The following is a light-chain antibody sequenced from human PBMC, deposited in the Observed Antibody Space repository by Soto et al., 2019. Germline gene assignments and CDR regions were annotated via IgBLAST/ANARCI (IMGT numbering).Light chain of an antibody. CDR1: SGDVGGYDY. V-gene: IGLV2-14*01. CDR3: SSYTSSSTLVV. Sequence: QSALTQPASVSGSPGQSITISCTGTSGDVGGYDYVSWYQQSPGKAPKLIIYEVSKRPSGVSNRFSGSKSGNTASLTISGLQAEDEADYYCSSYTSSSTLVVFGGGTKLTVL. J-gene: IGLJ2*01. CDR2: EVS.